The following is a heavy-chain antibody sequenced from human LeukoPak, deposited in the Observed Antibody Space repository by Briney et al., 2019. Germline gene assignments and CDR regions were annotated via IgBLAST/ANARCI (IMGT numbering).Heavy chain of an antibody. CDR3: ARPRGCSSNRRNNFDY. J-gene: IGHJ4*02. V-gene: IGHV3-21*04. CDR2: ITSSGTYI. Sequence: PGGSLRLSCAASGFTFNNYNMNWVRQAPGKALEWVSSITSSGTYIFYADSVKGRFTISRDNAKNSLYLQMNSLRAEDTAVYYCARPRGCSSNRRNNFDYWGQGALVTVSS. CDR1: GFTFNNYN. D-gene: IGHD2-2*01.